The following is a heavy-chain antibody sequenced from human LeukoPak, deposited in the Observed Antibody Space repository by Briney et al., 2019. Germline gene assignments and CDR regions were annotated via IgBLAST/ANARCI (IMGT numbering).Heavy chain of an antibody. CDR1: GFTFSNAW. D-gene: IGHD3-10*01. CDR3: TTDLQQRTILLWFGGDLPLDV. Sequence: GGSLRLSCAASGFTFSNAWMNWVRQAPGKGLEWVSRIKSKTDGGTTDYAAPVKGRFTISRDDSKNTLYLQMNSLKTEDTAVYYCTTDLQQRTILLWFGGDLPLDVWGKGTTVTVSS. J-gene: IGHJ6*04. CDR2: IKSKTDGGTT. V-gene: IGHV3-15*01.